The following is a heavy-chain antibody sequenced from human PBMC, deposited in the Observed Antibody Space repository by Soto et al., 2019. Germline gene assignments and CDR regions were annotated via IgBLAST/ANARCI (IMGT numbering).Heavy chain of an antibody. CDR2: IYWDDDK. J-gene: IGHJ2*01. D-gene: IGHD4-17*01. CDR1: GFSLSTSGVG. V-gene: IGHV2-5*02. CDR3: AHRVIPVTPPGDWYFDL. Sequence: KESGPTLVKPTQTLTLTCTFSGFSLSTSGVGVGWIRQPPGKALEWLALIYWDDDKRYSPSLKSRLTITKDTSKNQVVLTMTNMDPVDTATYYGAHRVIPVTPPGDWYFDLWGRGTLVTVSS.